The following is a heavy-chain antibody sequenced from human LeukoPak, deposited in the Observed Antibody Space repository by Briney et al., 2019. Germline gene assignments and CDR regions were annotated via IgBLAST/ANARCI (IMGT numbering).Heavy chain of an antibody. J-gene: IGHJ4*02. CDR3: ASGPGSSGYYSSFDY. V-gene: IGHV1-69*13. CDR2: IIPIFGTA. Sequence: ASVKVSCKASGFTFTGYYMHWVRQAPGQGLEWMGGIIPIFGTANYAQKFQGRVTITADESTSTAYMELSSLRSEDTAVYYCASGPGSSGYYSSFDYWGQGTLVTVSS. CDR1: GFTFTGYY. D-gene: IGHD3-22*01.